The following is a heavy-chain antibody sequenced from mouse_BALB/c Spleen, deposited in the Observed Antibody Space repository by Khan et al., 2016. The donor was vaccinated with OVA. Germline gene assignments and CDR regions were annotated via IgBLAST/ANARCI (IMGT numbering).Heavy chain of an antibody. V-gene: IGHV3-6*02. J-gene: IGHJ3*01. Sequence: EVQLQESGPGLVKPSQSLSLTCSVTGYSITNGYFWNWIRQFPGNNLEWMGYIRYDGNTNYNPSVKNRIPITRDTSKNQFFLNFKSVTPEDTARDYCARGGSAGPAWFTYWGQGTLVTVSA. CDR3: ARGGSAGPAWFTY. D-gene: IGHD6-1*01. CDR1: GYSITNGYF. CDR2: IRYDGNT.